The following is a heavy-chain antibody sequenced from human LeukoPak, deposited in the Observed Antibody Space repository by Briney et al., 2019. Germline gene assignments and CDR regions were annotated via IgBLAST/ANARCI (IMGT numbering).Heavy chain of an antibody. V-gene: IGHV1-69*13. CDR1: GGTFSSYA. Sequence: ASVKVSCKASGGTFSSYAISWVRQAPGQGLEWMGGIISIFGTANYAQKFQGRVTITADESTSTAYMELSSLRSEDTAVYYCARDLCSSTSCYELGGQFRYYYYGMDVWGQGTTVTVSS. CDR2: IISIFGTA. D-gene: IGHD2-2*01. J-gene: IGHJ6*02. CDR3: ARDLCSSTSCYELGGQFRYYYYGMDV.